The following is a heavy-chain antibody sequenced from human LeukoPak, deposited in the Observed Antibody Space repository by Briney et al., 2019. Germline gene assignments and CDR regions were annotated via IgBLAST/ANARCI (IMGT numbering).Heavy chain of an antibody. J-gene: IGHJ4*02. CDR1: GGSLSSSSYY. Sequence: SETLSLTCTVSGGSLSSSSYYWGWIRQPPGKGLEWIGSIYYSGSTYYNPSLKSRVTISVDTSKNQFSLKLSSVTAADTAVYYCAREYYPSGPGNGYPYWGQGTLVTVSS. CDR2: IYYSGST. CDR3: AREYYPSGPGNGYPY. D-gene: IGHD3-3*01. V-gene: IGHV4-39*07.